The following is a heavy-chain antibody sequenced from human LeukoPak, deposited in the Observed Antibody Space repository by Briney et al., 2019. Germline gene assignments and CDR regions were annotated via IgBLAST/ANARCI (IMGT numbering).Heavy chain of an antibody. CDR1: GGSISSGGYY. V-gene: IGHV4-31*03. CDR3: ARGNVVASFDY. Sequence: SETLSLTCTVSGGSISSGGYYWSWIRQHPGKGLEWIGYIYYSGSTYYNPSLKSRVTISVDTSKNQFSLKLSSVTAADTAVYYCARGNVVASFDYWGQGTLVTVSS. J-gene: IGHJ4*02. CDR2: IYYSGST. D-gene: IGHD2-15*01.